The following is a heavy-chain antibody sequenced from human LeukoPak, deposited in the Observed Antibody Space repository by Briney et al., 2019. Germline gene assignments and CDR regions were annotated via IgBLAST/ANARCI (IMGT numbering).Heavy chain of an antibody. D-gene: IGHD2-2*01. V-gene: IGHV4-34*01. J-gene: IGHJ5*02. CDR1: GGSFSGYY. CDR3: ARGGDIVVVPAAIWFDP. Sequence: KPSETLSLTCAVYGGSFSGYYWSWIRQPPGQGLEWIGEINHSGSTNYNPSLKSRVTISVDTSKNQFSLKLSSVTAADTAVYYCARGGDIVVVPAAIWFDPWGQGTLVTVSS. CDR2: INHSGST.